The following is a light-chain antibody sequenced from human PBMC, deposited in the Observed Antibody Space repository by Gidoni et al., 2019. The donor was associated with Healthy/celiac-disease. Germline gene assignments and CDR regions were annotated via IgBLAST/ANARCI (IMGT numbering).Light chain of an antibody. CDR2: DNN. J-gene: IGLJ2*01. CDR1: SSNIGNNY. CDR3: GTWDSSLSAGGV. Sequence: QSVLTPPPSVSAAPGQTVTISCSGSSSNIGNNYVSWYQQLPGTAPKLLIYDNNKRPSGIPDRFSGSKSGTSATLGITGLQTGDEADYYCGTWDSSLSAGGVFGGGTKLTVL. V-gene: IGLV1-51*01.